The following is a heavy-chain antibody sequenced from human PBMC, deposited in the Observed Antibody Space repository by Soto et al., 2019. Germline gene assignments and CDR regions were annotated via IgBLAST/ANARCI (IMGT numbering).Heavy chain of an antibody. CDR1: GGSISNYY. CDR3: ARSCSSSSCYDVFDY. CDR2: IYTSGST. V-gene: IGHV4-4*07. D-gene: IGHD2-2*01. J-gene: IGHJ4*02. Sequence: QVQLQESGPGLLKPSETLSLTCTVSGGSISNYYWSWIRQPAGKGLEWIGRIYTSGSTNYNPSLKSRVTMSVDTSKNQFSLKLSSVTAADTAVYYCARSCSSSSCYDVFDYWGQGTLVTVSS.